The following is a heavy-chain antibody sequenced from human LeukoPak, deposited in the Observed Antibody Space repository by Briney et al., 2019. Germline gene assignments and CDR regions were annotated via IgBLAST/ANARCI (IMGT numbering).Heavy chain of an antibody. CDR1: GGSMSSYY. CDR2: IFYSGST. Sequence: KASETLSLTRTVSGGSMSSYYWSWIRQPPGKGLEWIGYIFYSGSTNYNPSLKSRVTLSVDTSKNQFSLKLGSVTAADTAVYYCARQPYMLGAYYFDYWGQGTLVTVSS. V-gene: IGHV4-59*08. CDR3: ARQPYMLGAYYFDY. J-gene: IGHJ4*02. D-gene: IGHD1-26*01.